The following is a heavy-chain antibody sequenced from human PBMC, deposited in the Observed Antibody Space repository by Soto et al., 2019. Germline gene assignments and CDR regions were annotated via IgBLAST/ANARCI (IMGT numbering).Heavy chain of an antibody. CDR2: INPGSGKT. J-gene: IGHJ5*02. V-gene: IGHV1-58*02. D-gene: IGHD2-15*01. CDR3: AASASCCSLNPCDP. CDR1: GSTFTNSD. Sequence: SVKVSCKASGSTFTNSDIRWVRQARGQRLEWIGRINPGSGKTDYAHKFQERVTMTRDMSTSTAYLELSSLRSDDTAVYYCAASASCCSLNPCDPWGQGTLVTVSS.